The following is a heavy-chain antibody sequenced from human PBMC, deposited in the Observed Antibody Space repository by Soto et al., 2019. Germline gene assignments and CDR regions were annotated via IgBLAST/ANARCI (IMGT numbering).Heavy chain of an antibody. CDR2: IYHSGSS. D-gene: IGHD2-2*01. CDR3: GRLSDP. J-gene: IGHJ5*02. Sequence: HVQLQESGPGLVKPSGTLSLTCAVSGDSISSSNWWSWVRQPPGKGLEWIGEIYHSGSSNYNLSLRSRVTISIDKFSNHFSLDLSCVTAADTAGYYCGRLSDPWGQGTIVTVSS. CDR1: GDSISSSNW. V-gene: IGHV4-4*02.